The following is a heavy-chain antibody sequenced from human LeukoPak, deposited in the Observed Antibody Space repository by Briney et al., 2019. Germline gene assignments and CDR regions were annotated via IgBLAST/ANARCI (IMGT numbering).Heavy chain of an antibody. D-gene: IGHD6-13*01. V-gene: IGHV3-30*18. J-gene: IGHJ4*02. Sequence: GGSLRLSCAASGFTFSSYAMHWVRQAPGKGLEWVAVISYDGRNKYYAESVKGRITISGDNSKNTLYLQMNSLRAEDTAVYYCAKDRWHQLVSYPHHYWGRGTLVSVSS. CDR1: GFTFSSYA. CDR3: AKDRWHQLVSYPHHY. CDR2: ISYDGRNK.